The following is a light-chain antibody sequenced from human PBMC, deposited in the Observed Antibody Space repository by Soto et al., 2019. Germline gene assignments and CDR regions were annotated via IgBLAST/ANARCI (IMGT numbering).Light chain of an antibody. CDR3: CSYAVSSTYV. CDR1: SSDVGGYNY. Sequence: QSALTQPRSVSGSPGQSVTISCTGTSSDVGGYNYVSWYQQHPGKAPKLMIYDVSKRPSGAPDRFSGSKSGNTASLTISGLQAEDEADYYCCSYAVSSTYVFGTGTKVTVL. V-gene: IGLV2-11*01. J-gene: IGLJ1*01. CDR2: DVS.